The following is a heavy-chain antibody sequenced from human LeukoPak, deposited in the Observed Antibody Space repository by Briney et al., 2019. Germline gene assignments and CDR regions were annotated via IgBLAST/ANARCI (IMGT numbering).Heavy chain of an antibody. D-gene: IGHD6-19*01. V-gene: IGHV4-4*07. Sequence: SETLSLTCTVSGGSFTSYYWSWIRQPAGRGLEWIGHIDTSGTTNYNPSLKSRVTISVDKSKNQFSLKLSSVTAADTAVYYCARVTVKQWLVLRKGWFDPWGQGTLVTVSS. CDR3: ARVTVKQWLVLRKGWFDP. CDR2: IDTSGTT. CDR1: GGSFTSYY. J-gene: IGHJ5*02.